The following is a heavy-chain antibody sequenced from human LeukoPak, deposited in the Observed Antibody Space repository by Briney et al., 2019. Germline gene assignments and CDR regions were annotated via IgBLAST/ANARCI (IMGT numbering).Heavy chain of an antibody. D-gene: IGHD4-17*01. J-gene: IGHJ5*02. CDR3: ASGSYGDYFWFDP. Sequence: ASVKVSCKASGYTFTSYDINWVRQATGQGLEWMGWMNPNSGNTGYAQKFQGRVTMTRNTSISTAYMELSSLRSEHTAVYYCASGSYGDYFWFDPWGQGTLVTVSS. CDR2: MNPNSGNT. CDR1: GYTFTSYD. V-gene: IGHV1-8*01.